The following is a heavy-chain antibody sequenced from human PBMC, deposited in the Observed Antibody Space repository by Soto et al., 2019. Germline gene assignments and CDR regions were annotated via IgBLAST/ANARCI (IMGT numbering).Heavy chain of an antibody. CDR3: ARDDVDTAMPYGMDV. CDR1: GYTFTSYD. V-gene: IGHV1-69*13. D-gene: IGHD5-18*01. CDR2: FSPIIGTT. Sequence: SVKVSCKASGYTFTSYDINWVRQATGQGLEWMGGFSPIIGTTDYAQKFQGRVTITADESTSTAYMELSSLRSEDTAVYYCARDDVDTAMPYGMDVWGQGTTVTVSS. J-gene: IGHJ6*02.